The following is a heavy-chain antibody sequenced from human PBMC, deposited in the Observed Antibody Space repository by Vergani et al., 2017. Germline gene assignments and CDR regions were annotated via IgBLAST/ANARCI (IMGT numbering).Heavy chain of an antibody. CDR3: ARHGGSGNFYQLFDS. V-gene: IGHV4-38-2*02. CDR2: FHHTGMT. J-gene: IGHJ4*02. D-gene: IGHD2-2*01. Sequence: QVQLQESGPGLVKPSETLSLTCTVSNYSISRGYFWGWIRRPPVKGLGCIASFHHTGMTYNNPSLKSRVTISVDTSKNLISLMLNSVAAADTALYYCARHGGSGNFYQLFDSWGQEALVTVSS. CDR1: NYSISRGYF.